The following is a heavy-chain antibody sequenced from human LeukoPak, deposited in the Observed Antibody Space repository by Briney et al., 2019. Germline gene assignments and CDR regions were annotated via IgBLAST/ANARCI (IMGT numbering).Heavy chain of an antibody. J-gene: IGHJ4*02. CDR1: GFTFSSYG. Sequence: GGSLRLSCAASGFTFSSYGMHWVRQAPGKGLEWVAVISHDGSNKYYADSVKDRFTISRDNSKNTLYLQMNSLRAEDTAVYYCAKDRGGGSDYWGQGTLVTVSS. V-gene: IGHV3-30*18. CDR3: AKDRGGGSDY. CDR2: ISHDGSNK. D-gene: IGHD3-10*01.